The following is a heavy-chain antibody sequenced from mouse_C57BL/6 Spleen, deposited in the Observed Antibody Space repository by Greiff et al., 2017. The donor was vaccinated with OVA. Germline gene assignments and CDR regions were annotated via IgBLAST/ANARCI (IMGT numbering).Heavy chain of an antibody. CDR2: IYPGDGDT. D-gene: IGHD1-1*01. V-gene: IGHV1-82*01. CDR3: ARRGGSSFFDY. Sequence: VQLQESGPELVKPGASVKISCKASGYAFSSSWMNWVKQRPGKGLEWIGRIYPGDGDTNYNGTFKGKATLTADKSSSTAYMQLSSLSSEDSAVYFCARRGGSSFFDYWGQGTSLTVSS. CDR1: GYAFSSSW. J-gene: IGHJ2*02.